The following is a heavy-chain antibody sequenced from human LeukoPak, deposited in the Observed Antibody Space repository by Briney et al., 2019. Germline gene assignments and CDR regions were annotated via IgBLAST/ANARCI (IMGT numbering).Heavy chain of an antibody. CDR1: GFTFSSYS. V-gene: IGHV3-21*01. D-gene: IGHD2-21*02. J-gene: IGHJ6*02. CDR3: ARGQCGGDCYLSYYGMDA. CDR2: ISSSSSYI. Sequence: GSLRLSCAASGFTFSSYSMNWVRQAPGKGLEWVSSISSSSSYIYYADSVKGRFTISRDNAKNSLYLQMNSLRAEDTAVYYCARGQCGGDCYLSYYGMDAWGQGTTVTVSS.